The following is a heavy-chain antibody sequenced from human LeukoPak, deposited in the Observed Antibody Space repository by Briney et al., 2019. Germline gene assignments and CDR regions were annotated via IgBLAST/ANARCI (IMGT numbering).Heavy chain of an antibody. CDR3: ARVPQGSSWPYYFDY. V-gene: IGHV1-69*08. Sequence: SVKDSLKATVGIFSTYPISWVRPAPGQGLAWVGRIAPILWTAKYAQNFQCRVTITADRSTTTAFMELSSLRSEDTAVYYCARVPQGSSWPYYFDYWGQGALVTVSS. J-gene: IGHJ4*02. CDR1: VGIFSTYP. D-gene: IGHD6-13*01. CDR2: IAPILWTA.